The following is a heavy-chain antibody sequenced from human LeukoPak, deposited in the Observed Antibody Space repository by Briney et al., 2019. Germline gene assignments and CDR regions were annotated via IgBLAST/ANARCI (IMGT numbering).Heavy chain of an antibody. V-gene: IGHV3-53*05. J-gene: IGHJ4*02. CDR3: VKDLSGYWTFDY. CDR1: GFTVSSNY. D-gene: IGHD1-1*01. CDR2: IYSGGST. Sequence: GGSLRLSCAASGFTVSSNYMSWVRQAPGKGLVWVSVIYSGGSTYYADSVKGRFTISRDNSKNTLYLQMNSLRAEDTAVYFCVKDLSGYWTFDYWGQGTLVTVSS.